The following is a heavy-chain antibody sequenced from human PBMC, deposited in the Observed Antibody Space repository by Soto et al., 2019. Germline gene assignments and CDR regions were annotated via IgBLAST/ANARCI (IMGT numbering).Heavy chain of an antibody. J-gene: IGHJ6*02. CDR1: GYTFTSYY. CDR3: AREFDSSGSEYYYYGMDV. V-gene: IGHV1-46*01. Sequence: GASVKVSFKASGYTFTSYYMHWVRQAPGQGLEWMGIINPSGGSTSYAQKFQGRVTMTRDTSTSTVYMELSSLRSEDTAVYYCAREFDSSGSEYYYYGMDVWGQGTTVTVSS. CDR2: INPSGGST. D-gene: IGHD3-22*01.